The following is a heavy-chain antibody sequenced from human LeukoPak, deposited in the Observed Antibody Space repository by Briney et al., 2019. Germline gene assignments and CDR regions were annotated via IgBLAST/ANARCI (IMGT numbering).Heavy chain of an antibody. V-gene: IGHV4-34*01. CDR1: GGSISSYY. Sequence: SETLSLTCTVSGGSISSYYWSWIRQPPGKGLEWIGEINHSGSTNYNPSLKSRVTISVDTSKNQFSLKLSSVTAADTAVYYCARSGRVGADDYWGQGTLVTVSS. CDR2: INHSGST. D-gene: IGHD1-26*01. J-gene: IGHJ4*02. CDR3: ARSGRVGADDY.